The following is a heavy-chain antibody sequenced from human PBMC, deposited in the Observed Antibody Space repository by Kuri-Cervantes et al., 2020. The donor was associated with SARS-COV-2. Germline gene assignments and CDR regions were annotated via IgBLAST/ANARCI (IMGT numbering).Heavy chain of an antibody. CDR2: VYDSGGT. CDR3: AGPHRSSGWPFDF. Sequence: SETLSLTCTVSGDSIRGSPYYWGWIRQPPGKGLEWLATVYDSGGTYTNPSPKSRVSISVDTSKNQFSLKLRSVTAADTAVYYCAGPHRSSGWPFDFWGQGTLVTVSS. D-gene: IGHD6-19*01. CDR1: GDSIRGSPYY. V-gene: IGHV4-39*01. J-gene: IGHJ4*02.